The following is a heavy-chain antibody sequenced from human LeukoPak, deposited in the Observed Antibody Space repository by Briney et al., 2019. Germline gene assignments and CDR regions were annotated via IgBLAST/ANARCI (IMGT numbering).Heavy chain of an antibody. V-gene: IGHV3-23*01. Sequence: QAGGSLRLSCAASGFTFSSYAMSWVRQAPGKGLEWVSTISGSGGSTYYADSVKGRFTISRDNSKNSLYLQMNSLRAEDTAVYYCARPNQYYYDSSGYFCWGQGTLVTVSS. CDR3: ARPNQYYYDSSGYFC. CDR2: ISGSGGST. D-gene: IGHD3-22*01. J-gene: IGHJ4*02. CDR1: GFTFSSYA.